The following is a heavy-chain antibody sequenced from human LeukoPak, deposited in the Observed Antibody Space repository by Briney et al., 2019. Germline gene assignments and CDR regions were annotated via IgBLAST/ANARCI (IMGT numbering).Heavy chain of an antibody. Sequence: PGGSLRLSCAASGFTFSDYYMSWIRQAPGKGLEWVSYISSSGYTIYYADSVKGRFTISRDNSKNTLYLQMNSLRAEDTAVYYCAKGRAGGSYDYWGQGTLVTVSS. CDR2: ISSSGYTI. D-gene: IGHD1-26*01. CDR1: GFTFSDYY. V-gene: IGHV3-11*01. CDR3: AKGRAGGSYDY. J-gene: IGHJ4*02.